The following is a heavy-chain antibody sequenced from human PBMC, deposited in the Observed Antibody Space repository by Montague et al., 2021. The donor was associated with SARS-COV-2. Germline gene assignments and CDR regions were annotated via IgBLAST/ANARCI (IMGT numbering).Heavy chain of an antibody. D-gene: IGHD2-15*01. V-gene: IGHV4-59*08. J-gene: IGHJ4*02. Sequence: SETLSLTCTVSGGSISSFYWSWFRQPPGKELERIGYISDSGSTNYNPSLTSRVTMSVDTSKNQFSLKVSSVTAADTAVYYCARHYSATLPAAYWGQGTLVTVSS. CDR2: ISDSGST. CDR3: ARHYSATLPAAY. CDR1: GGSISSFY.